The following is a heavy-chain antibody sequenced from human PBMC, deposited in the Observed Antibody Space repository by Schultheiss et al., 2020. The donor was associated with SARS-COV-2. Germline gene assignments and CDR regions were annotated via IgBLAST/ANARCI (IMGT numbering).Heavy chain of an antibody. CDR1: GYTFTSYG. CDR3: AKYRGWYARPPLLFDY. Sequence: ASVKVSCKASGYTFTSYGISWVRQAPGQGLEWMGGIIPIFGTANYAQKFQGRITMTTDTSTSTAYMELRSLRSDDTAVYYCAKYRGWYARPPLLFDYWGQGILVTVSS. V-gene: IGHV1-18*04. CDR2: IIPIFGTA. J-gene: IGHJ4*02. D-gene: IGHD6-19*01.